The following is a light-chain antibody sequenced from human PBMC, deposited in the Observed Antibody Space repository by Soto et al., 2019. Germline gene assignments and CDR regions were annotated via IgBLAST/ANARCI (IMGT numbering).Light chain of an antibody. Sequence: QSVLTQPASVSGSPGQSITISCTGTSSDVGGYTYVSWYQQHPGKAPKLTIYEVSHRPSGISDRFSGSKSGSTASLTISGLQAEDEADYYCCSYSTSTTRYLFGTGTKVTVL. CDR3: CSYSTSTTRYL. J-gene: IGLJ1*01. CDR2: EVS. CDR1: SSDVGGYTY. V-gene: IGLV2-14*01.